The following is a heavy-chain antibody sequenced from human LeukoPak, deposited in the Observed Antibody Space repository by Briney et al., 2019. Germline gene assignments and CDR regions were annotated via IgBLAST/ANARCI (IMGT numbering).Heavy chain of an antibody. CDR2: IYYSGST. Sequence: SETLSLTCTVSGGSISSLYWSWIRQPPGKGLEWIGYIYYSGSTNYNPSLKSRVTISVDTSKNQFSLKLSSVTAADTAVYYCARYSSSWPNWFDPWGQGTLVTVSS. J-gene: IGHJ5*02. CDR3: ARYSSSWPNWFDP. V-gene: IGHV4-59*11. D-gene: IGHD6-13*01. CDR1: GGSISSLY.